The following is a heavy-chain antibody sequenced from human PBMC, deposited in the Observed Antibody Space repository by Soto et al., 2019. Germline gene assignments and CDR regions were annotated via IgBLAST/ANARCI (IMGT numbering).Heavy chain of an antibody. CDR2: IYYSGST. V-gene: IGHV4-61*01. J-gene: IGHJ4*02. D-gene: IGHD6-19*01. Sequence: QVQLQESGPGLVKPSETLSLTCTVSGGSVSSGSYYWSWIRQPPGKGLEWIGYIYYSGSTNYNPSLKSRVTLSVDTSKNQFSLKLSSVTAADTAVYYCARDGGIAVAGTAFDYWGQGTLVTVSS. CDR1: GGSVSSGSYY. CDR3: ARDGGIAVAGTAFDY.